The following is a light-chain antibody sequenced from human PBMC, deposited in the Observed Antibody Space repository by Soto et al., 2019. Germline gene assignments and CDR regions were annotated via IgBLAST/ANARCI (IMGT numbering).Light chain of an antibody. CDR3: QQYDGYPST. Sequence: ETLMTQSPATLTVSLGERATLSCRACQSVSTYLAWYQQRPGQAPSLLIYAASTRATGIPARFSGSGSGTEFTLTISSLQSEDFEPYYCQQYDGYPSTFGQGTRLEIK. V-gene: IGKV3-15*01. CDR1: QSVSTY. J-gene: IGKJ5*01. CDR2: AAS.